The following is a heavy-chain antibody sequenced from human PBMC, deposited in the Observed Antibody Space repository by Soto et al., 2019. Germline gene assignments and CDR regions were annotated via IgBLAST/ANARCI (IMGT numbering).Heavy chain of an antibody. V-gene: IGHV3-30*18. Sequence: QPGGSLRLSCAASGFTFSSYGMHWVRQAPGKGLEWVAVISYDGSNKYYADSVKGRFTISRDNSKNTLYLQMNSLRAEDTAVYYCAKDPKWWSGIDYWGQGTRVTVSS. J-gene: IGHJ4*02. D-gene: IGHD2-15*01. CDR1: GFTFSSYG. CDR2: ISYDGSNK. CDR3: AKDPKWWSGIDY.